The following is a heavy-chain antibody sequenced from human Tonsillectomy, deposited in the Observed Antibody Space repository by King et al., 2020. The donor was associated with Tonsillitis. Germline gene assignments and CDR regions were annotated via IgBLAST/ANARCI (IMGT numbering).Heavy chain of an antibody. CDR2: ISYDGSNK. D-gene: IGHD1-26*01. V-gene: IGHV3-30*18. J-gene: IGHJ6*02. CDR3: AKGGGVPGPPNYYYYGMDV. CDR1: GFTFSSYG. Sequence: VQLVESGGGVVQPGRSLRLSRAASGFTFSSYGMHWVRQAPGKGLEWVAVISYDGSNKYYADSVKGRFTISRDNSKNTLYLQMNSLRAEDTAVYYCAKGGGVPGPPNYYYYGMDVWVQGTTVTVSS.